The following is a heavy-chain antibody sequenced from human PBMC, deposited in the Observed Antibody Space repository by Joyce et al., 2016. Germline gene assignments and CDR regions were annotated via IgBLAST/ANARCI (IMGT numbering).Heavy chain of an antibody. J-gene: IGHJ4*02. CDR1: GASVSSGNYY. CDR3: TRVGIVGGSDFDF. D-gene: IGHD1-26*01. Sequence: QVQLQESGPGLVKAWETLSLTCSVSGASVSSGNYYWTWIRQPPGKGLEWIGHIYYSGSTKSNPSLKSRLTISVDTSKNQFSLKLSSVTAADTAVYYCTRVGIVGGSDFDFWGQGTLVTVSS. V-gene: IGHV4-61*01. CDR2: IYYSGST.